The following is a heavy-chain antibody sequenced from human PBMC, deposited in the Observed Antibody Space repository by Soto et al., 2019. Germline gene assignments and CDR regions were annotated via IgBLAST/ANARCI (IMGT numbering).Heavy chain of an antibody. CDR2: ISSRGSA. Sequence: QVQLQESGPGLVTPSETLSLTCTVSGGTVSSGGYYWSWIRQPPGKGLEWIGYISSRGSANYNPPLKSRITLSVDTSKNQFSLKLTSVTAADTAVYYCAMAGNYRYFDAWGQGTLVTVSS. CDR1: GGTVSSGGYY. CDR3: AMAGNYRYFDA. J-gene: IGHJ4*02. V-gene: IGHV4-61*08. D-gene: IGHD1-7*01.